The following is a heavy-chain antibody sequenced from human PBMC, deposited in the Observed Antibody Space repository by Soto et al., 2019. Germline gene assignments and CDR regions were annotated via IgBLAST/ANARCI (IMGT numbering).Heavy chain of an antibody. J-gene: IGHJ4*02. CDR3: ARSIRPYDILTGYYTPPYYFDY. V-gene: IGHV2-26*01. D-gene: IGHD3-9*01. Sequence: SGPTLVNPTETLTLTCTVSGFSLSNARMGVRWIRQPPGKALEWLAHIYSNDEKSYSTTLKSRLTISKDTSKSQVVLTMTNMDPVDTATYYCARSIRPYDILTGYYTPPYYFDYWGQGTLVTVSS. CDR2: IYSNDEK. CDR1: GFSLSNARMG.